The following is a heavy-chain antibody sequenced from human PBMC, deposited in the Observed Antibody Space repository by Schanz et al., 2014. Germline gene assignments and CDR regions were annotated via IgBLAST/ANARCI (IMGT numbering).Heavy chain of an antibody. Sequence: EVQLVESGGGLVQPGGSLRLSCAASGFTVSSNYMTWVRQAPGKGLEWVSVIYSGGSTYYADSVKGRFTISRDNSKNTLYLQMSSLRAEDTAVYYCARTPTWLGAFDIWGQGTMVTVSS. CDR3: ARTPTWLGAFDI. J-gene: IGHJ3*02. V-gene: IGHV3-66*01. D-gene: IGHD3-22*01. CDR2: IYSGGST. CDR1: GFTVSSNY.